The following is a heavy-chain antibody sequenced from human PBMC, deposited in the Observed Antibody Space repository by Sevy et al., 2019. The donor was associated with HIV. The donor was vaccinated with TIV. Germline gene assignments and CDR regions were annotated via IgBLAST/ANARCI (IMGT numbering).Heavy chain of an antibody. D-gene: IGHD3-16*01. CDR2: IYHSGST. Sequence: SETLSLTCAVSDGSISSSNWWSWVRQPPGKGLEGIGEIYHSGSTNRNPSLKRRVTISIDKSKNQFSLKLSSVTAADTAVYFCARLAGGVDSGFQHWGQGTLVTVSS. CDR3: ARLAGGVDSGFQH. V-gene: IGHV4-4*02. J-gene: IGHJ1*01. CDR1: DGSISSSNW.